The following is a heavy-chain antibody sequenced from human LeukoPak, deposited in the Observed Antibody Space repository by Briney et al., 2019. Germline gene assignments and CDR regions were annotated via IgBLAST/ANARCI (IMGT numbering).Heavy chain of an antibody. J-gene: IGHJ5*02. CDR3: ARGRLSGSWFDP. CDR1: GGSFSGYY. Sequence: KPSETLSLTCAVYGGSFSGYYWSWIRQPPGKGLEWIGEINHSGSTNYNPSLKSRVTISVDTSKNQFSLKLSSVTAADTAVYYCARGRLSGSWFDPWGQGTLVTVSS. D-gene: IGHD3-22*01. CDR2: INHSGST. V-gene: IGHV4-34*01.